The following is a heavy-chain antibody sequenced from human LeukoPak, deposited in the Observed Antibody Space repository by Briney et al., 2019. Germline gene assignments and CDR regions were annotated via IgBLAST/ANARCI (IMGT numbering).Heavy chain of an antibody. J-gene: IGHJ3*02. Sequence: PSETLSLTCTVSGGSISSGGYYWSWIRQPPGKGLEWIGYIYYSGSTNYNPSLKSRVTISVDTSKNQFSLKLSSVTAADTAVYYCARDPSIVGALAFDIWGQGTMVTVSS. CDR3: ARDPSIVGALAFDI. CDR2: IYYSGST. CDR1: GGSISSGGYY. V-gene: IGHV4-61*08. D-gene: IGHD1-26*01.